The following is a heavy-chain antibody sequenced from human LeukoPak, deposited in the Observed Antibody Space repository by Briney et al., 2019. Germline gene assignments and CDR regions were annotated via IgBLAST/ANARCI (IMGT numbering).Heavy chain of an antibody. V-gene: IGHV1-69*01. CDR3: ARGRGWGCTSTSCDFDY. Sequence: GASVKVSCKASGGTFSSYAISWVRQAPGQGLEWMGGIIPIFGTANYAQKFQGRVTITADESTSTAYMELSSLRSEDTAVYYCARGRGWGCTSTSCDFDYWGQGTLVTVSS. D-gene: IGHD2-2*01. CDR1: GGTFSSYA. J-gene: IGHJ4*02. CDR2: IIPIFGTA.